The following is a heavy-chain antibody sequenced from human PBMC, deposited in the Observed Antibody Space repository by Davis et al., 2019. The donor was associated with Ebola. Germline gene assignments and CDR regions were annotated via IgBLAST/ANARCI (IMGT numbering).Heavy chain of an antibody. CDR3: AKGRTIPLALDF. CDR2: ISWNSDSI. D-gene: IGHD2-2*02. V-gene: IGHV3-9*01. Sequence: GGSLRLSCAASGFTFGSFAMTWARQAPGKGLEWVSGISWNSDSIVYADSVKGRFTISRDNAKNSLYLQMNSLRGEDTALYYCAKGRTIPLALDFWGQGTLVTVSS. CDR1: GFTFGSFA. J-gene: IGHJ4*02.